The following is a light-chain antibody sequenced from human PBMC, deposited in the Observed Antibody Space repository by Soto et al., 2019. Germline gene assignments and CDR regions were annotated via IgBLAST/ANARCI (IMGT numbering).Light chain of an antibody. Sequence: EIVLTQSPATLSLSPGERATLSCRASQSVSSYLACYQQTPGQPPRLLIYDASNRSTGIPARFSGSGSATTFPLTIISLEPEDLAVYYCQQRSNWPLWTFGQATKVEIK. CDR2: DAS. CDR3: QQRSNWPLWT. J-gene: IGKJ1*01. CDR1: QSVSSY. V-gene: IGKV3-11*01.